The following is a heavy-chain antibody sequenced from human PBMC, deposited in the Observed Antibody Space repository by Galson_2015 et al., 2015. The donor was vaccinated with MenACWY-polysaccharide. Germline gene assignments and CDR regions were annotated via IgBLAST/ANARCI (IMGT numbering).Heavy chain of an antibody. CDR2: IYTSGST. Sequence: TLSLTCTVSGDSISNSHYYWSWIRQPAGKGLEWIGRIYTSGSTNYNPSLESRVTISVDTSKNQFSPRLSSVTAADTAVYFCVGTSIVAPRGDYWNQGTLVTVSS. V-gene: IGHV4-61*02. J-gene: IGHJ4*02. CDR3: VGTSIVAPRGDY. CDR1: GDSISNSHYY. D-gene: IGHD7-27*01.